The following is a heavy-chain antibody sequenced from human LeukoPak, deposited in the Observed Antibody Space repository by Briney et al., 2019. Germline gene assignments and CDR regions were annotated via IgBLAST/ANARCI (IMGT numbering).Heavy chain of an antibody. CDR2: VNRDGSST. D-gene: IGHD2-2*02. J-gene: IGHJ5*02. CDR3: ARVGCSSTSCYIWFDP. V-gene: IGHV3-74*01. Sequence: PGGSLRLSCAASGFTFSSYWMHWVRQAPGKGLVWVSRVNRDGSSTNYADSVKGRFTISRDNAKNTVYLQMNSLRAEDTAVYYCARVGCSSTSCYIWFDPWGREPWSPSPQ. CDR1: GFTFSSYW.